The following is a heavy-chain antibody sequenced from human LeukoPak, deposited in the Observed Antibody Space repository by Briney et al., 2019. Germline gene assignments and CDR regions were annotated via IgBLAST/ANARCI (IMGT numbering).Heavy chain of an antibody. CDR1: GLTFRNYG. CDR2: IWYDGSNK. D-gene: IGHD2-2*01. J-gene: IGHJ3*02. V-gene: IGHV3-33*01. CDR3: ARGDGGYCSSTSCPDAFDI. Sequence: PGKSLRLSCAASGLTFRNYGMHWVRQAPGKGLEWVAVIWYDGSNKYYADSVKGRFTISRDNSKNTLYLQMNSLRAEDTAVYYCARGDGGYCSSTSCPDAFDIWGQGTMVTVSS.